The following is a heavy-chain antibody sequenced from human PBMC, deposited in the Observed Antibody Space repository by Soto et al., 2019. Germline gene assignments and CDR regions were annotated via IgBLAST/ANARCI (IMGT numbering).Heavy chain of an antibody. D-gene: IGHD6-19*01. Sequence: EVQLLESGGGLVQPGGSLRLSCAASGFTFSNFPMGWVRQAPGPGLEWVSLISAINTGTYYADSVKGRFTISRDNAKNTLYMQMNSLRADDTAIYYCARREAVAGANDSWGQGTLVTVSS. CDR1: GFTFSNFP. V-gene: IGHV3-23*01. CDR3: ARREAVAGANDS. J-gene: IGHJ4*02. CDR2: ISAINTGT.